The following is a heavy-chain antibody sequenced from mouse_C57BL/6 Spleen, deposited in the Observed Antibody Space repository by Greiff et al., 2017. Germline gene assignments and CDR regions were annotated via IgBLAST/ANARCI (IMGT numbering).Heavy chain of an antibody. CDR3: ASEDYYDSSPRDY. D-gene: IGHD1-1*01. CDR1: GYTFTSYG. V-gene: IGHV1-81*01. Sequence: QVQLQQSGAELARPGASVKLSCKASGYTFTSYGISWVKQRTGQGLEWIGEIYPRSGNTYYNEKFKGKATLTADKSSSIAYMELRSLTSEDSAVYFCASEDYYDSSPRDYWGQGTTLTVSS. CDR2: IYPRSGNT. J-gene: IGHJ2*01.